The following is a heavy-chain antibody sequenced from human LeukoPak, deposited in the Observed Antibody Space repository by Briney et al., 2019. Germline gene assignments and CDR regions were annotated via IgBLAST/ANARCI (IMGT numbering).Heavy chain of an antibody. Sequence: ASETLSLTCTVSGGSISSSSYYWGWIRQPPGKGLEWIGSIYYSGSTYYNPSLKSRVTISVDTSKNQFSLKLSSVTAADTAVYYCARLSGGSYEYYFDYWGQGTLVTVSS. CDR1: GGSISSSSYY. V-gene: IGHV4-39*01. D-gene: IGHD1-26*01. CDR3: ARLSGGSYEYYFDY. CDR2: IYYSGST. J-gene: IGHJ4*02.